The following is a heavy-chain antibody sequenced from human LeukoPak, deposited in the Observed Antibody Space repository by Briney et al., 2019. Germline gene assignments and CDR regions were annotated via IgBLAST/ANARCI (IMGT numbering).Heavy chain of an antibody. CDR2: IYSGGST. CDR3: AICSGGICYGAFDI. V-gene: IGHV3-66*01. CDR1: GFTVSSNY. J-gene: IGHJ3*02. D-gene: IGHD2-15*01. Sequence: GGSLRLSCAASGFTVSSNYMSWVRQAPGKGLEWASVIYSGGSTYYADSVKGRFTISRDNSKNTLYLQMNSLRAEDTAVYYCAICSGGICYGAFDIWGQGTMVTVSS.